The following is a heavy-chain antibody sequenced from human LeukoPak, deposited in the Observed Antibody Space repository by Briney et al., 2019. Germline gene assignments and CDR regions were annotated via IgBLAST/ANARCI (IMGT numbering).Heavy chain of an antibody. CDR2: IKQDGSEK. D-gene: IGHD4-17*01. CDR3: ARARTTVTTFFGY. CDR1: GFTFSDYN. J-gene: IGHJ4*02. Sequence: PGGSLRLSCAASGFTFSDYNMSWVRQAPGKGLEWVANIKQDGSEKYYVDSVKGRFTISRDNAKNSLYLQMNSLRAEDTAVYYCARARTTVTTFFGYWGQGTLVTVSS. V-gene: IGHV3-7*01.